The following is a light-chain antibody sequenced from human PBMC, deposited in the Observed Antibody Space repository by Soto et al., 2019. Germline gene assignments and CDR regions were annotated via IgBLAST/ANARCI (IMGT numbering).Light chain of an antibody. V-gene: IGLV2-8*01. CDR3: SSYAGNNNLYV. J-gene: IGLJ1*01. CDR2: EVN. CDR1: SSDVGTYNY. Sequence: QSALTQAPSASGSPGQSVTISCTGTSSDVGTYNYVSWYQQHPGKAPKLMIYEVNKRPAGVPDRFSGSKSGIMASLTVSGLQAEDEADYYCSSYAGNNNLYVFGTGTKVTVL.